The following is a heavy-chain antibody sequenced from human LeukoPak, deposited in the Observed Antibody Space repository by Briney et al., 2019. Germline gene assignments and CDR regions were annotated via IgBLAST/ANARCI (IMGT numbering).Heavy chain of an antibody. D-gene: IGHD3-10*01. V-gene: IGHV3-30*02. Sequence: GGSLRLSCAASGFTFISYGMHWVRQAPGKGLEWVTFIRYDGSNKYYADSVKGRFIISRDNFKNTLSLQMNGLRVEDTALYYCVNSGFDPWGQGTLVTVSS. CDR1: GFTFISYG. J-gene: IGHJ5*02. CDR2: IRYDGSNK. CDR3: VNSGFDP.